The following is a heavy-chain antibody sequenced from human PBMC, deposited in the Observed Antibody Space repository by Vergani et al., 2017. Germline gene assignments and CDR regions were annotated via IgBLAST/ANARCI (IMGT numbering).Heavy chain of an antibody. Sequence: QLVESGGDLVQPGGSLRLSCAVSGFTVSSHYMSWVRQAPGKGLEWVSVIFSGGYTYYADSVKGRFTISRDDSKNSLYLQMNSLRAEDTAVYYCASQYYDFWSGRDWGKGTLVTVSS. CDR2: IFSGGYT. V-gene: IGHV3-66*04. D-gene: IGHD3-3*01. CDR1: GFTVSSHY. J-gene: IGHJ1*01. CDR3: ASQYYDFWSGRD.